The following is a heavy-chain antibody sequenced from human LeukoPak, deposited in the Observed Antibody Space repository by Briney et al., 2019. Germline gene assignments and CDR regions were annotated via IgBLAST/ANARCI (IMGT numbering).Heavy chain of an antibody. CDR3: ARQGFHPGFDY. CDR1: GFSFRRYY. J-gene: IGHJ4*01. Sequence: GGSLRLSCAASGFSFRRYYMSWVRQAPGKGLQWVSVLFSGGDTYYADSVKDRFSISRDSSRETLFLQMNSLRADDTAVYYCARQGFHPGFDYWGHGTMVTVSS. D-gene: IGHD2/OR15-2a*01. CDR2: LFSGGDT. V-gene: IGHV3-66*04.